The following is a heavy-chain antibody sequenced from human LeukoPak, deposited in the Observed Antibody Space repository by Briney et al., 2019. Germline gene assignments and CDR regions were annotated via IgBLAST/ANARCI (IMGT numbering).Heavy chain of an antibody. J-gene: IGHJ4*02. Sequence: SETLSLTCTVSGGSISSGGYYWSWIRQPPGKGLEWIGYIYHSGSTYYNPSLKSRVTISVDRSKNQFSLKLSSVTAADTAVYYCARGEGWLQFHWGQGTLVTVPS. CDR2: IYHSGST. CDR3: ARGEGWLQFH. D-gene: IGHD5-24*01. V-gene: IGHV4-30-2*01. CDR1: GGSISSGGYY.